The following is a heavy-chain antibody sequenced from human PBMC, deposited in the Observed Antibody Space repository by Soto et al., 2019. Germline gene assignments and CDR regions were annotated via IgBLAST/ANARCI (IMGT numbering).Heavy chain of an antibody. V-gene: IGHV3-23*01. J-gene: IGHJ4*02. Sequence: EVQLLESGGGLVQPGGSLRLSCAASGFTFSSYAMSWVRQAPGKGLEWVSAISGSGGSTYYADSVKGRFTISRDNSKNTLYLQMNSLRAEDTAVYYCAKFVPPTYYYDSSGYYGHWGQGTLVTVSS. CDR1: GFTFSSYA. CDR2: ISGSGGST. CDR3: AKFVPPTYYYDSSGYYGH. D-gene: IGHD3-22*01.